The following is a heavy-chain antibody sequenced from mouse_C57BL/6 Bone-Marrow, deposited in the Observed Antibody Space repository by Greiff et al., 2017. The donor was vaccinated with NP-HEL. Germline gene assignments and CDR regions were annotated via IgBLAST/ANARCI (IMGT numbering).Heavy chain of an antibody. J-gene: IGHJ2*01. CDR2: INPNSGGT. CDR1: GYTFTDYY. CDR3: ARSRYYYCSIDY. D-gene: IGHD1-1*01. V-gene: IGHV1-18*01. Sequence: VQLQQSGPELVKPGASVKIPCKASGYTFTDYYMDWVKQSPGPSLEWIGDINPNSGGTIYNQKFKGKATLTVDKSSSTAYMQLRSLTSEDSAVYYCARSRYYYCSIDYWGQGTTLTVSS.